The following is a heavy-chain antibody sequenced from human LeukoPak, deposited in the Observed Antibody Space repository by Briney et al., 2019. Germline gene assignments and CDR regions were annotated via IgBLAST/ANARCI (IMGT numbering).Heavy chain of an antibody. J-gene: IGHJ5*02. CDR1: GFTFSSYS. V-gene: IGHV3-21*01. Sequence: GGSPRLSCAASGFTFSSYSMNWVRQAPGKGLEWVSSISSSSSYIYYADSVKGRFTISRDNAKNSLYLQMNSLRAEDTAVYYCARVRVAAAGPNWFDPWGQGTLVTVSS. CDR2: ISSSSSYI. CDR3: ARVRVAAAGPNWFDP. D-gene: IGHD6-13*01.